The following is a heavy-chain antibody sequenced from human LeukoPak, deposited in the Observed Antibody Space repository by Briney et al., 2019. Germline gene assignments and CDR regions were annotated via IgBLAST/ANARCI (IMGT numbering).Heavy chain of an antibody. CDR1: GFTFSSYA. Sequence: PGGSLRLSCTASGFTFSSYAMSWVRQAPGKGLKWVSSISDSGDTPYYADSVKGRFTISRDNSKNTLYLQMNSLRAEDTAVYYCAKGFSTYYYDSSGPYGAWGQGTLVTVSS. V-gene: IGHV3-23*01. CDR3: AKGFSTYYYDSSGPYGA. CDR2: ISDSGDTP. D-gene: IGHD3-22*01. J-gene: IGHJ5*02.